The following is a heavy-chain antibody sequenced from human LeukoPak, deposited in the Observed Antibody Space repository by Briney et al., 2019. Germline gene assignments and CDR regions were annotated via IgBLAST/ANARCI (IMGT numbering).Heavy chain of an antibody. CDR1: GGSISSSSCY. D-gene: IGHD3-10*01. J-gene: IGHJ4*02. CDR2: IYTSGST. V-gene: IGHV4-61*02. Sequence: SETLSLTCTVSGGSISSSSCYWSWIRQPAGKGLEWIGRIYTSGSTNYDPSLKSRVTMSVDTSKNQFSLKLSSVTAADTAVYYCARAPTYYYGSGVLPYFDYWGQGTLVTVSS. CDR3: ARAPTYYYGSGVLPYFDY.